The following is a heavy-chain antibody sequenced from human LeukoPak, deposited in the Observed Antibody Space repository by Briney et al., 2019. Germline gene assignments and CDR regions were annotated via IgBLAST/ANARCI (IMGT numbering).Heavy chain of an antibody. D-gene: IGHD3-10*01. CDR2: IYYSGST. Sequence: SETLSLTCTVSGGSISSYYWSWIRQPPGKGLEWIGYIYYSGSTNYNPSLKSRVTISVDTSKNQFSLKLSSVTAADTAVYYCARAHYYGSGSYSYYFDYWGQGTLVTVSS. V-gene: IGHV4-59*08. J-gene: IGHJ4*02. CDR1: GGSISSYY. CDR3: ARAHYYGSGSYSYYFDY.